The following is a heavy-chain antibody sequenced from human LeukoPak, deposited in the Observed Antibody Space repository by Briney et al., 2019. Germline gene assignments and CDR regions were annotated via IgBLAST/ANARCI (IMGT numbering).Heavy chain of an antibody. CDR1: GFIFSRHT. Sequence: AGGSLRLSCAASGFIFSRHTMHWVRQAPGKGLQWVALISYDGSNEYFADSVKGRFTISRDNSRNTLSLQVNGLRLEDTAVYYCVRSSAAAKYYFDYWGQGTLVTVSS. CDR3: VRSSAAAKYYFDY. CDR2: ISYDGSNE. D-gene: IGHD6-13*01. J-gene: IGHJ4*02. V-gene: IGHV3-30-3*01.